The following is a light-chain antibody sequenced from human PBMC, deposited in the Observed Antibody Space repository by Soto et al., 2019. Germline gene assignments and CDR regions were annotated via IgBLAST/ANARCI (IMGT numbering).Light chain of an antibody. CDR2: LDRSGSY. Sequence: QLVLTQSSSASASLGSSVKLTCILSSGHSTYIIAWHQQQPGKAPRFLMTLDRSGSYNRGSGVPDRFSGSSSGADPYLTISNLQFEDEGDYYCETWYRNTHKAFGGGTKLTVL. V-gene: IGLV4-60*02. CDR1: SGHSTYI. CDR3: ETWYRNTHKA. J-gene: IGLJ3*02.